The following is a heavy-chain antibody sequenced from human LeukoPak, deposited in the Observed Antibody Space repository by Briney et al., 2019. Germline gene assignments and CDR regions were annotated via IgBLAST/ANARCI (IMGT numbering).Heavy chain of an antibody. V-gene: IGHV3-7*01. CDR1: GFTLSTYW. CDR2: IKPDGSDK. J-gene: IGHJ6*03. Sequence: GGSLRLSCEASGFTLSTYWMSWVRQAPGKGPECVANIKPDGSDKYYVDSMKGRFTISRDNAKSSLYLQMNNLRAEDTAVYYCANGGSFYYYYMDVWGKGTTVTVSS. D-gene: IGHD4-23*01. CDR3: ANGGSFYYYYMDV.